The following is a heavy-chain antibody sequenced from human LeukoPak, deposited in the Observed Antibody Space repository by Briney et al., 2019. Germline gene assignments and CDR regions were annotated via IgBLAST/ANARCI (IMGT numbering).Heavy chain of an antibody. V-gene: IGHV3-23*01. CDR2: ISGSGGST. D-gene: IGHD6-19*01. CDR3: AKPGIAVPGAFDI. Sequence: PGGSLRLSCAASGFTFSSYGMSWVRQAPGKGLEWVSAISGSGGSTYYADSVKGRFTISRDNSKNTLYLQMNSLRAEDTAVYYCAKPGIAVPGAFDIWGQGTMVTVSS. CDR1: GFTFSSYG. J-gene: IGHJ3*02.